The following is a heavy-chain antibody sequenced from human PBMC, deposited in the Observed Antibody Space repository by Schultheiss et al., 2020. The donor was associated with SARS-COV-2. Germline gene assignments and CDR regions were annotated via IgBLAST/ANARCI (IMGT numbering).Heavy chain of an antibody. CDR3: ARVLLLGAFDI. V-gene: IGHV3-21*01. J-gene: IGHJ3*02. CDR1: GFTVSSNY. Sequence: GGSLRLSCAASGFTVSSNYMSWVRQAPGKGLEWVSSISSSSSYIYYADSVKGRFTISRDNAKNSLYLQMNSLRAEDTAVYYCARVLLLGAFDIWGQGTMVTVSS. CDR2: ISSSSSYI.